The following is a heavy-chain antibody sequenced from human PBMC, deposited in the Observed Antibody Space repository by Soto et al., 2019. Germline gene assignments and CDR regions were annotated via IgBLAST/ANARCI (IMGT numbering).Heavy chain of an antibody. D-gene: IGHD2-2*01. CDR2: IDPSDSYT. CDR1: GYSSTSYW. J-gene: IGHJ6*02. CDR3: ARLGGSSPPRGAETQRYYYYYYGMDV. V-gene: IGHV5-10-1*01. Sequence: GESLKISCKGSGYSSTSYWISWVRQMPVKGLEWMGRIDPSDSYTNYSPSFQGHVTISADKSISTAYLQWSSRKASDTAMYYCARLGGSSPPRGAETQRYYYYYYGMDVWGQGTMVTV.